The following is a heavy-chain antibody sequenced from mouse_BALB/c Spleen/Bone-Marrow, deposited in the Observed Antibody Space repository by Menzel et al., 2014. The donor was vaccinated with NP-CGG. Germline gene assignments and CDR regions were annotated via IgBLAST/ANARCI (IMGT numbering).Heavy chain of an antibody. Sequence: VQLQQSGPELVRPGVSVKISCKGSGYTFTDYAMHWVKQSHAKSLEWIGVISTYSDNTNYNQKFKGKATMTVDKSSSTAYMELARLTSEDSAIYYCASPIYYGNYEGFAYWGQGTLVTVSA. V-gene: IGHV1-67*01. CDR2: ISTYSDNT. CDR1: GYTFTDYA. J-gene: IGHJ3*01. D-gene: IGHD2-1*01. CDR3: ASPIYYGNYEGFAY.